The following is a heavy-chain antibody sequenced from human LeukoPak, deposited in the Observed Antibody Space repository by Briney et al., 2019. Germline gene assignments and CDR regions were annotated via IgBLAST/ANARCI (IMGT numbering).Heavy chain of an antibody. CDR3: AREGSGIPGHFDY. V-gene: IGHV6-1*01. Sequence: SQTLSLTCDIFGDSVSSNSVAWNWIRQSPSRGLEWLGRTYYRSEWYNQYAVSMKSRITVNPDTSKNQVSLQLNSVTPEDTAVYYCAREGSGIPGHFDYWGQGTLVTVSS. J-gene: IGHJ4*02. D-gene: IGHD3-10*01. CDR2: TYYRSEWYN. CDR1: GDSVSSNSVA.